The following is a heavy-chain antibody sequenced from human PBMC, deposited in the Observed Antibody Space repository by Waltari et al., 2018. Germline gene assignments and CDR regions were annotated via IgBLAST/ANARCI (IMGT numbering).Heavy chain of an antibody. V-gene: IGHV3-23*01. D-gene: IGHD2-2*01. Sequence: EVQLLESGGGLVQPGGSLRLSCAASGFTFSSYAMRWVRQAPGKGLEWVSVISGSGGTTYYADSVKGRFTISRDNSKNTLYLQMNSLRAEDTAIYYCAKRVAVPGSTYYFDYWGQGTLVTVSS. CDR2: ISGSGGTT. J-gene: IGHJ4*02. CDR3: AKRVAVPGSTYYFDY. CDR1: GFTFSSYA.